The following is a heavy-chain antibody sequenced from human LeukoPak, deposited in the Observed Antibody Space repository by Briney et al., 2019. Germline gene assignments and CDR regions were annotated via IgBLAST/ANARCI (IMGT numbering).Heavy chain of an antibody. CDR2: ITGNGSKT. V-gene: IGHV3-21*01. CDR3: TRAIRATGTDY. J-gene: IGHJ4*02. Sequence: NPGGSLRLSFAGSGFTFSKFSLNWVRQAPGKGLEWVSSITGNGSKTFHSDVLMGRFTISRDNAKNSLYLQMSGLRAEDTAVYYCTRAIRATGTDYWGQGTLVTVSS. CDR1: GFTFSKFS. D-gene: IGHD6-13*01.